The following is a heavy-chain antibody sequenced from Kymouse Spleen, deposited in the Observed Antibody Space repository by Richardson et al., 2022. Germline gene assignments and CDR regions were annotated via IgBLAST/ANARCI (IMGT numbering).Heavy chain of an antibody. D-gene: IGHD7-27*02. Sequence: QVQLVESGGGVVQPGRSLRLSCAASGFTFSSYGMHWVRQAPGKGLEWVAVISYDGSNKYYADSVKGRFTISRDNSKNTLYLQMNSLRAEDTAVYYCAKDTGSFYYYYGMDVWGQGTTVTVSS. CDR2: ISYDGSNK. V-gene: IGHV3-30*18. CDR1: GFTFSSYG. J-gene: IGHJ6*02. CDR3: AKDTGSFYYYYGMDV.